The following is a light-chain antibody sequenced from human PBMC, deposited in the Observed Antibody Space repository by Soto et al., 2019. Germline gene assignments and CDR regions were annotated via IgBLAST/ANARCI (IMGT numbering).Light chain of an antibody. CDR3: HQYGSSPWT. V-gene: IGKV3-20*01. J-gene: IGKJ1*01. CDR2: GAS. CDR1: QSVSSSY. Sequence: IVFTQSPGTMSLSPGERATLSCRASQSVSSSYLAWSQQKPGQAPRLLIYGASSRATGIPDRFSGSGSGTDFTLTISRLEPEDFAVYFCHQYGSSPWTFGQGTKV.